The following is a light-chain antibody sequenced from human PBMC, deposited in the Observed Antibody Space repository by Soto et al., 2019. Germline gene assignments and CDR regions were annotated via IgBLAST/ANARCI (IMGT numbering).Light chain of an antibody. CDR2: GVS. Sequence: DIQMTQSPSTLSASVGDRVTITCRASQSVGRSLAWYQQQRGKAPKLLIYGVSTLESGVPSRFSGFGSGTEFTLSISSLQPGDFGTYYCQQGYKGWTFGQGTRV. CDR1: QSVGRS. J-gene: IGKJ1*01. CDR3: QQGYKGWT. V-gene: IGKV1-5*01.